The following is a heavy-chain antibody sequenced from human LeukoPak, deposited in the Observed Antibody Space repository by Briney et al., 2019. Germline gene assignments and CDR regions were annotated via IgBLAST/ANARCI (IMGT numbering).Heavy chain of an antibody. J-gene: IGHJ4*02. CDR3: ASSHDSSGND. CDR1: GISFSSYW. Sequence: GGSLRLSCVASGISFSSYWMAWVRQAPGKGLEWVANIKYDGTHKFYADSVKGLFTISRDNAKNSLFLEMNSLTADDTAVYFCASSHDSSGNDWGQGTLVTVSS. D-gene: IGHD3-22*01. V-gene: IGHV3-7*01. CDR2: IKYDGTHK.